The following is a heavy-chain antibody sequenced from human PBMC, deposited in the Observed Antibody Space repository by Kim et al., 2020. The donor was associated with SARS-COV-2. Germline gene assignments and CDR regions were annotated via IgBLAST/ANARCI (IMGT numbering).Heavy chain of an antibody. CDR2: ST. V-gene: IGHV3-23*01. J-gene: IGHJ6*02. Sequence: STYYADAVKGRFTISRDNSKNTLYLQMNSLRAEDTAVYYCAKDRPFWGDVWGQGTTVTVSS. CDR3: AKDRPFWGDV. D-gene: IGHD6-6*01.